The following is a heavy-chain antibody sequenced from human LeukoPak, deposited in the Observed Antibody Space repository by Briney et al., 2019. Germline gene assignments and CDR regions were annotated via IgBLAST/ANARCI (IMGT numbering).Heavy chain of an antibody. CDR2: IIPIFGTS. J-gene: IGHJ4*02. Sequence: GASVKVSCKASGGTFSSYAISWVRQAPGQGLEWMGGIIPIFGTSNYAQKFQGRVTITADESTSAAYMELSSLRSEDTAVYYCARGAGIRFLEWLVYFDYWGQGTLVTVSS. D-gene: IGHD3-3*01. V-gene: IGHV1-69*13. CDR3: ARGAGIRFLEWLVYFDY. CDR1: GGTFSSYA.